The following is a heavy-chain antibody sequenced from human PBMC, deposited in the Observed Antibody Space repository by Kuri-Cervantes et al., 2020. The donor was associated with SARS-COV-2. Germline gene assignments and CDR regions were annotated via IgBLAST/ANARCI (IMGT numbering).Heavy chain of an antibody. CDR1: GFTVSSNY. CDR2: IYSGGST. D-gene: IGHD3-22*01. V-gene: IGHV3-66*04. J-gene: IGHJ4*02. CDR3: ARHPRDAMIVAGYYFDY. Sequence: LSLTCAASGFTVSSNYMSWVRQAPGKGLEWVSVIYSGGSTYYADSVKGRFTISRDNAKNSLYLQMNSLRAEDTAVYYCARHPRDAMIVAGYYFDYWGQGTLVTVSS.